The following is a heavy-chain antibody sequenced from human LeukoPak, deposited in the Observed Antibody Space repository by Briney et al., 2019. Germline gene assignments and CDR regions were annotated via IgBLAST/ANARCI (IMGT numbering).Heavy chain of an antibody. D-gene: IGHD3-16*01. CDR3: AKNPLPDYDYVWGSFFGGEPQYYFDY. CDR1: GFTFSSYA. CDR2: ISGSGGST. J-gene: IGHJ4*02. Sequence: GGSLRLSCAASGFTFSSYAVSWVRQAPGKGLEWVSAISGSGGSTYYADSVKGRFTISRDNSKNTLYLQMNSLRAEDTAVYYCAKNPLPDYDYVWGSFFGGEPQYYFDYWGQGTLVTVSS. V-gene: IGHV3-23*01.